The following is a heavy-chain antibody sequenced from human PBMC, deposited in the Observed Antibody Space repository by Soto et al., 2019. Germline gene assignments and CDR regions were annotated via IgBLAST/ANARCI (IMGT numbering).Heavy chain of an antibody. D-gene: IGHD3-10*01. J-gene: IGHJ4*02. CDR1: GFTFSYYP. CDR2: ISGIRDYI. Sequence: LRLSCAASGFTFSYYPLHWVRRAPGKGLEWVSSISGIRDYIRYADSVKGRFTISRDNAKTSLYLQMNSLTAEDTAVYYCAREGVHNYTEYYFDYWGQGTLVTVSS. CDR3: AREGVHNYTEYYFDY. V-gene: IGHV3-21*06.